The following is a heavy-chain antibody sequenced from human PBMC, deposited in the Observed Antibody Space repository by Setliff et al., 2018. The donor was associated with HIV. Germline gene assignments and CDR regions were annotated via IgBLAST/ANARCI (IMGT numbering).Heavy chain of an antibody. D-gene: IGHD3-10*01. CDR3: ARDLLLWPLTGNWFDP. CDR2: IYHSGST. CDR1: GYSISSGYY. Sequence: SETLSLTCTVSGYSISSGYYWGWIRQPPGKGLEWIGSIYHSGSTYYNPSLKRRVTISVDTSKNQFSLKLSSVTAADTAVYYCARDLLLWPLTGNWFDPWGQGTLVTVSS. V-gene: IGHV4-38-2*02. J-gene: IGHJ5*02.